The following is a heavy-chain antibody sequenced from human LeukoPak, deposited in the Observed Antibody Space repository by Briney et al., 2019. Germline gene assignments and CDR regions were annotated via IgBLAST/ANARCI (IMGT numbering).Heavy chain of an antibody. CDR2: INHSGST. CDR3: ARVSTSRDY. J-gene: IGHJ4*02. D-gene: IGHD2-2*01. V-gene: IGHV4-34*01. CDR1: GGSFSGYY. Sequence: TSSETLSLTCAVYGGSFSGYYWSWIRQPPGKGLEWIGEINHSGSTNYNPSLKSRVTISVDTSKNQFSLKLSSVTAADTAVYYCARVSTSRDYWGQGTLVTVSS.